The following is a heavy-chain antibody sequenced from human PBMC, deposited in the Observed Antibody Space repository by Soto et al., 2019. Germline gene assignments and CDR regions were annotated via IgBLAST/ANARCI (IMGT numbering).Heavy chain of an antibody. CDR3: TTSWGYSYGHRAFDI. Sequence: GGSLRLSCAASGFTFSNAWMKWVRQAPGKGLEWVGRIKSKTDGGTTDYAAPVKGRFTISRDDSKNTLYLQMNSLKTEDTAVYYCTTSWGYSYGHRAFDIWGQGTMVTVSS. D-gene: IGHD5-18*01. J-gene: IGHJ3*02. CDR1: GFTFSNAW. V-gene: IGHV3-15*07. CDR2: IKSKTDGGTT.